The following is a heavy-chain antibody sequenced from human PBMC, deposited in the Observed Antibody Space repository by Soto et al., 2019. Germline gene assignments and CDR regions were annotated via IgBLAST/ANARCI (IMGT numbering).Heavy chain of an antibody. J-gene: IGHJ6*03. D-gene: IGHD4-17*01. V-gene: IGHV3-66*01. Sequence: GGSLRLSCAASGFTVSSNYMSWVRQAPGKGLEWVSVIYSGGSTYYADSVKGRFTISRDNSKNTQYLQMNSLRAEDTAVYYCANLNYSDYISYYYYMDVWGKGSKVISP. CDR2: IYSGGST. CDR1: GFTVSSNY. CDR3: ANLNYSDYISYYYYMDV.